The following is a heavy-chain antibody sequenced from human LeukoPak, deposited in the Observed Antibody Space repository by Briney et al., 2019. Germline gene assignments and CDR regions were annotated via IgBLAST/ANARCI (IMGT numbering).Heavy chain of an antibody. CDR3: ARTMTTMTTHGKLDF. D-gene: IGHD4-17*01. J-gene: IGHJ4*02. CDR2: INPSGGST. V-gene: IGHV1-46*01. CDR1: GYTFTSYY. Sequence: ASVKVSCKASGYTFTSYYMHWVRQAPGQGLEWMGIINPSGGSTSYAQKFQGRVTMTRDTSTSTVYMELSSLRSEDTAVYYCARTMTTMTTHGKLDFWGQGTLVTVSS.